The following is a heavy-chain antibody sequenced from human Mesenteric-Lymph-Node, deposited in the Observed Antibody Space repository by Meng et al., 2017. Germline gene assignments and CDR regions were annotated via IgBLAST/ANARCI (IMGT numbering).Heavy chain of an antibody. CDR3: VRDTRRGGGWFDP. Sequence: QVQLQESGSGLLRPSQTLSRTCAVSGDSITSGDYSWTWIRQPPGKGLEWIGYIYHGVNIYYTPSLRSRVTISVDKSRSQFSLKLTSVSAADTAVYYCVRDTRRGGGWFDPWGQGTLVTVSS. J-gene: IGHJ5*02. CDR1: GDSITSGDYS. CDR2: IYHGVNI. D-gene: IGHD2-15*01. V-gene: IGHV4-30-2*01.